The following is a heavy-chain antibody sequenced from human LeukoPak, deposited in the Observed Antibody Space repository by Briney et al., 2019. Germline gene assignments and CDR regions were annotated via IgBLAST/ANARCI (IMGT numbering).Heavy chain of an antibody. CDR2: IYYSGST. CDR3: ASGYYDSSGYYSPFDY. V-gene: IGHV4-31*03. Sequence: SETLSLTCTVSGGSISSGGYYWSWIHQHPGKGLEWIGYIYYSGSTYYNPSLKSRVTISVDTSKNQFSLKLSSVTAADTAVYYCASGYYDSSGYYSPFDYWGQGTLVTVSS. D-gene: IGHD3-22*01. J-gene: IGHJ4*02. CDR1: GGSISSGGYY.